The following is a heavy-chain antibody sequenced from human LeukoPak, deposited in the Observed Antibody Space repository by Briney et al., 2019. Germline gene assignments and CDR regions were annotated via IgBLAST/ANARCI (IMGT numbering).Heavy chain of an antibody. J-gene: IGHJ5*02. V-gene: IGHV4-30-4*01. CDR3: AREGYQLLFGRFDP. D-gene: IGHD2-2*01. CDR1: GGSISSGDYY. CDR2: IYYSGST. Sequence: SETLSLTCTVSGGSISSGDYYWSWIRQPPGKGLEWIGYIYYSGSTYYNPSLKSRVTISADTSKNQFSLKLSSVTAADTAVYYCAREGYQLLFGRFDPWGQGTLVTVSS.